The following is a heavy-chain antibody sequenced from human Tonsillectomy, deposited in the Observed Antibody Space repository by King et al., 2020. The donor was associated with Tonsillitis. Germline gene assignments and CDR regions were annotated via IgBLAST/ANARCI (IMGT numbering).Heavy chain of an antibody. CDR1: GFTFSSYG. CDR2: ISYDGSNK. CDR3: ARDLGY. J-gene: IGHJ4*02. V-gene: IGHV3-33*05. Sequence: VQLVESGGGVVQPGRSLRLSCAASGFTFSSYGMHWVRQATGKGLEWVAVISYDGSNKYYADSVKGRFTISRDNSKNTLYLQMNSLRAEDTAVYYCARDLGYWGQGTLVTVSS. D-gene: IGHD7-27*01.